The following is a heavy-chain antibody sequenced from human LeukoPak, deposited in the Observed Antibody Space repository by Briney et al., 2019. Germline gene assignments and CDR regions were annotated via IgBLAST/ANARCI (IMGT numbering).Heavy chain of an antibody. CDR1: GYTFTGYY. D-gene: IGHD3-3*01. V-gene: IGHV1-2*02. CDR3: ARDRRLRFLEWSSIGYFQH. J-gene: IGHJ1*01. CDR2: INPNSGGT. Sequence: ASVKVSCKASGYTFTGYYMHWVRQAPGQALEWIGWINPNSGGTNYAQKFQGRVTMTRDTSISTAYMELRSLRSDDTAVYYCARDRRLRFLEWSSIGYFQHWGQGTLVTVSS.